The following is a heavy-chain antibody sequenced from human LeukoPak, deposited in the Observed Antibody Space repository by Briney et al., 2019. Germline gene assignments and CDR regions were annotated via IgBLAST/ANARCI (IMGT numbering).Heavy chain of an antibody. J-gene: IGHJ4*02. CDR3: ARVSPGPIAVVGTGHYYFDY. V-gene: IGHV4-4*02. D-gene: IGHD6-19*01. CDR2: IYHSGST. Sequence: SETLSLTCAVSGGSISSSNWWSWVRQPPGKGLEWIGEIYHSGSTNYNPSLKSRVTISVDKSKNQFSLKLSSVTAADTAVYYCARVSPGPIAVVGTGHYYFDYWGQGTLVTVSS. CDR1: GGSISSSNW.